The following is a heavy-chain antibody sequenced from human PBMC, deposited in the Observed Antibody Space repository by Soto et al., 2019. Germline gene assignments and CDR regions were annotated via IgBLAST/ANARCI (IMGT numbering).Heavy chain of an antibody. D-gene: IGHD6-13*01. CDR2: ISGTTYGGTA. Sequence: GGSLRLSFSTSGFTFPDNALSWFRQAPGKGPEWVGSISGTTYGGTAEYAASVRGRFVVSREDSKRIAYLQMNSLKTEDTAVYYCSGHGGLSAPWGPGTLVTVSS. CDR3: SGHGGLSAP. J-gene: IGHJ4*02. CDR1: GFTFPDNA. V-gene: IGHV3-49*03.